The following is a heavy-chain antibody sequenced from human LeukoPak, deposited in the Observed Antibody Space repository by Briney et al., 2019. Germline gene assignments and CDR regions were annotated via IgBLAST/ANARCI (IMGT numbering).Heavy chain of an antibody. J-gene: IGHJ3*02. CDR2: FYTSGST. CDR1: GGSISSRSYY. V-gene: IGHV4-61*02. CDR3: ARPLGGATLHAFDI. Sequence: SETLSLTCTLSGGSISSRSYYWSWIRQPAGKGLEWIGRFYTSGSTNYNPSLKSRVTISVDTSKNQFSLKLSSVTAADTAVYYCARPLGGATLHAFDIWGQGTMVTVSS. D-gene: IGHD4/OR15-4a*01.